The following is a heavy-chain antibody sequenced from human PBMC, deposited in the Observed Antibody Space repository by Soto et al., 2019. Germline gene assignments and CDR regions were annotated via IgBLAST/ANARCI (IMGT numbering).Heavy chain of an antibody. CDR2: ITDSGSRT. J-gene: IGHJ3*02. D-gene: IGHD4-17*01. V-gene: IGHV3-23*01. CDR1: GLSFTKYA. Sequence: EVQLLESGGGLVQPGGSLRLSCAASGLSFTKYAMAWVRQAPEKGLEWVSGITDSGSRTYYADSVKGRFIISRDNSKNTLFLQMNSLRVEDTAKYYCVGDYGGLEGFDIWGQGTMVTVSS. CDR3: VGDYGGLEGFDI.